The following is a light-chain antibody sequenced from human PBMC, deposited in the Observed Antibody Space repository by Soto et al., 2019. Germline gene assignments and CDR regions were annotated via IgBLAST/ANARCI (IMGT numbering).Light chain of an antibody. CDR2: GNR. CDR3: QAYDYSLTDSV. Sequence: QSVLPQPPSASWAPGHRVALSCTGNSSNLGAGYDVHWYQQLPGAAPKLVIFGNRNRPSGVPERFSGSKSGTSASLAITGLQAEDEADYYCQAYDYSLTDSVFGGGTKVTVL. CDR1: SSNLGAGYD. V-gene: IGLV1-40*01. J-gene: IGLJ3*02.